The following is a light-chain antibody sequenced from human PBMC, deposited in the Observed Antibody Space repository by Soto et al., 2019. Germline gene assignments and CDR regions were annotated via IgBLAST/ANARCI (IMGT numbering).Light chain of an antibody. Sequence: QSVLTQPPSVSGAPGQRVTISCTGSSSNIGAGYDVHWYQQLPGTAPKLLTYGNSNRPSGVPDRFSGSKSGTSASLAITGLQAEDEPDYSCQSYDSSLSGDVVFGGGTKLTVL. CDR3: QSYDSSLSGDVV. CDR2: GNS. CDR1: SSNIGAGYD. J-gene: IGLJ2*01. V-gene: IGLV1-40*01.